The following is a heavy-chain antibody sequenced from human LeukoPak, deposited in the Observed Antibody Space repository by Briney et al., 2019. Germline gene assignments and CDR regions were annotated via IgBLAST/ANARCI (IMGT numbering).Heavy chain of an antibody. CDR1: GGSISSYY. J-gene: IGHJ3*02. V-gene: IGHV4-59*01. D-gene: IGHD5-24*01. Sequence: SETLSLTCTVSGGSISSYYWSWIRQPPGKGLEWIGYIYYSGSTSYNPSLRSRATISVDTSKNQFSLKLYSVTAADTAVYYCARAGTLQSNPSAFDIWGQGTTVTVSS. CDR2: IYYSGST. CDR3: ARAGTLQSNPSAFDI.